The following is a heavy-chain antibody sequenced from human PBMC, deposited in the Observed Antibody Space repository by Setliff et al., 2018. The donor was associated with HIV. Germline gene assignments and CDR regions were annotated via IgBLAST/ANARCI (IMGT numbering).Heavy chain of an antibody. D-gene: IGHD3-22*01. CDR2: IYYSGST. Sequence: NTSETLSLTCAVSGFSISSGYYWGWIRQPPGKGLEWIGTIYYSGSTYYNPSLKSRVTISVDTSKNQFSLKLSSVTAADTTVYYCARHSGLGGYYSPFDYWGPGTLVTVSS. J-gene: IGHJ4*02. CDR3: ARHSGLGGYYSPFDY. V-gene: IGHV4-38-2*01. CDR1: GFSISSGYY.